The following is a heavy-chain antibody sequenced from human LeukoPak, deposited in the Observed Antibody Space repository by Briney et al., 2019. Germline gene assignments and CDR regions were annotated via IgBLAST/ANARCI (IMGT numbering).Heavy chain of an antibody. CDR1: GGSFSGYY. V-gene: IGHV4-34*01. Sequence: SETLSLTCAVYGGSFSGYYWSWIRQPPGKGLEWIGEINHSGSTNYNPSLKSRVHISVDTSKNQFSLKLSSVSAADTAVYYCARPITGTDYGGGNWFDPWVQATLVTVSS. CDR2: INHSGST. J-gene: IGHJ5*02. D-gene: IGHD1-7*01. CDR3: ARPITGTDYGGGNWFDP.